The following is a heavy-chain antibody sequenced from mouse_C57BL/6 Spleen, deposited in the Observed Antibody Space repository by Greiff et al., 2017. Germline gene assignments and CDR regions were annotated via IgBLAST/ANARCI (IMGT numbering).Heavy chain of an antibody. CDR3: AREVYYYGGYFDV. D-gene: IGHD1-1*01. Sequence: EVQRVESEGGLVQPGSSMKLSCTASGFTFSDYYMAWVRQVPEKGLEWVANINYDGSSTYYLDSLKSRFIISRDNAKNILYLQMSSLKSEDTATYYCAREVYYYGGYFDVWGTGTTVTVSS. V-gene: IGHV5-16*01. CDR2: INYDGSST. CDR1: GFTFSDYY. J-gene: IGHJ1*03.